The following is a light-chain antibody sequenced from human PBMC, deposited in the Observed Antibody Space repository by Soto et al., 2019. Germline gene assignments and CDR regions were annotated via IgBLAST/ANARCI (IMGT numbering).Light chain of an antibody. CDR1: SSNIGAGYD. Sequence: QSVLTQPPSVSGAPGQRVTISCTGSSSNIGAGYDVHWYQQLPGTASKLLIYGNSNRPSGVPDRFSGSKSGTSASLAITGLQAEDEADYYCQSYDSSLSFYVFGTGTKVTVL. CDR3: QSYDSSLSFYV. V-gene: IGLV1-40*01. J-gene: IGLJ1*01. CDR2: GNS.